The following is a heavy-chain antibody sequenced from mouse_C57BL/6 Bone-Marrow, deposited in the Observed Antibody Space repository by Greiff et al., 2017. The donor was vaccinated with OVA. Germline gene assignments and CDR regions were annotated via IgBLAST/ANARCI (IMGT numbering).Heavy chain of an antibody. CDR1: GFTFTDYY. CDR3: ARYPSYYYGSSAWFAY. J-gene: IGHJ3*01. D-gene: IGHD1-1*01. CDR2: IRNKANGYTT. Sequence: EVQLVESGGGLVQPGGSLSLSCAASGFTFTDYYMSWVRQPPGKALEWLGFIRNKANGYTTEYSASVKGRFTISRDNSQSILYLQMNALRAEDSAAYYCARYPSYYYGSSAWFAYWGQGTLVTVSA. V-gene: IGHV7-3*01.